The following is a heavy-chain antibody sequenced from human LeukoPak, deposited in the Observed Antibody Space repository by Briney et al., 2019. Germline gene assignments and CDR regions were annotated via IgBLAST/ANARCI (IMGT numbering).Heavy chain of an antibody. Sequence: ASVKVSCKASGGTFSSYAISWVRQAPGQGLEWMGWISAYNGNTNYAQKLQGRVTMTTDTSTSTAYMELRSLRSDDTAVYYCARMYYYDSSGPFDYWGQGTLVTVSS. CDR1: GGTFSSYA. V-gene: IGHV1-18*01. CDR2: ISAYNGNT. D-gene: IGHD3-22*01. CDR3: ARMYYYDSSGPFDY. J-gene: IGHJ4*02.